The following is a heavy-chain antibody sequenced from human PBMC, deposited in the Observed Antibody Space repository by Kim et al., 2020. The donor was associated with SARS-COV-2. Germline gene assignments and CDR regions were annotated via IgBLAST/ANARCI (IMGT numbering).Heavy chain of an antibody. CDR1: GYTFTSYD. Sequence: ASVKVSCKASGYTFTSYDLNWVRQATGQGLEWMGWMNPNIGNAGYAQKFQGRVTMTMDPSISTAYMELSSLKSEDTAVYYCARGVRTISNYESWGQGTLV. J-gene: IGHJ5*02. CDR2: MNPNIGNA. V-gene: IGHV1-8*01. CDR3: ARGVRTISNYES. D-gene: IGHD3-16*01.